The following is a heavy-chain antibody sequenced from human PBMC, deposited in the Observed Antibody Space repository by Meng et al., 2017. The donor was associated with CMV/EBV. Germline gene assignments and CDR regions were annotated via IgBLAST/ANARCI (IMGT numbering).Heavy chain of an antibody. CDR1: GGSFSGYY. Sequence: SETLSLTCAVYGGSFSGYYWSWIRQPPGKGLEWIGEINHSGSTNYNPSLKSRVTISVDTSKNQFSLKLSSVTAADTAAYYCARVCYYDSSGYYYEGAYYFDYWGQGTLVTVSS. J-gene: IGHJ4*02. CDR3: ARVCYYDSSGYYYEGAYYFDY. D-gene: IGHD3-22*01. CDR2: INHSGST. V-gene: IGHV4-34*01.